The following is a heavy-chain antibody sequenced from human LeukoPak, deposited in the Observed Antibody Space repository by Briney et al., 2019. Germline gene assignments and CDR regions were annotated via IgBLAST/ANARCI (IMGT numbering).Heavy chain of an antibody. J-gene: IGHJ4*02. CDR3: ARAHREMELWSGFFDY. V-gene: IGHV3-11*01. D-gene: IGHD5-18*01. CDR2: ISSSGSTI. CDR1: GFTFSDYY. Sequence: GGSLRLSCAASGFTFSDYYMSWIRQAPGKGLEWVSYISSSGSTIYYADSVKGRFTISRDNAKNSLYLQMNSLRAEDTAVYYCARAHREMELWSGFFDYWGQGTLVTVSS.